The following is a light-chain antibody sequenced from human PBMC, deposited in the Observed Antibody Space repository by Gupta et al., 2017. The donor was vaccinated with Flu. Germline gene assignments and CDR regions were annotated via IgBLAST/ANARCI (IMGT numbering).Light chain of an antibody. J-gene: IGKJ1*01. CDR3: QQYDNWPPWT. CDR1: QSISSK. Sequence: EIVMTQSTATLSVSPGERATLSCRASQSISSKIAWYQQKPGQPPRLLIYGAYTRPTGIPVRFSGSGSGTEFTLTIDGLQSEDFAVYYCQQYDNWPPWTLGQGTKVEIK. CDR2: GAY. V-gene: IGKV3-15*01.